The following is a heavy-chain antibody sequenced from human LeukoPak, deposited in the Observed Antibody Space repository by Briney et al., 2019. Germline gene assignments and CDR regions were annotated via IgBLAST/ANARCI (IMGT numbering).Heavy chain of an antibody. V-gene: IGHV1-46*01. CDR3: ARVTLGSGSTDFEY. D-gene: IGHD3-10*01. CDR1: GYTFTSYY. CDR2: INPSGGST. J-gene: IGHJ4*02. Sequence: ASVKVSCKASGYTFTSYYMHWVRQAPGQGLEWMGIINPSGGSTSYAQKFQGRVTMTRDMSTSTVYMELSSLRSAATTVYYCARVTLGSGSTDFEYWGQGTLVTVSS.